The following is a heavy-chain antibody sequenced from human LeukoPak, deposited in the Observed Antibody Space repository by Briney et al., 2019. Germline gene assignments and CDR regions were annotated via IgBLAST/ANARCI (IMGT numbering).Heavy chain of an antibody. V-gene: IGHV3-66*03. D-gene: IGHD3-10*01. CDR3: TRDRAGTQSWVEFDL. CDR2: IYTSGST. CDR1: GFIVSSTY. Sequence: PGGPLRLTCAASGFIVSSTYMSWVRQAPGKGLEWVSLIYTSGSTFYADSVMGRFTISRDNSKNTLFLQMNSLRAEDSAVYYCTRDRAGTQSWVEFDLWGQGTLVTVSS. J-gene: IGHJ5*02.